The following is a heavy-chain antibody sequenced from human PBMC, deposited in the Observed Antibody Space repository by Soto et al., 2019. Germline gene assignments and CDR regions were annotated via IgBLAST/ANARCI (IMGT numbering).Heavy chain of an antibody. D-gene: IGHD2-15*01. CDR1: GYTFTSYD. CDR2: MNPNSGNT. CDR3: ARGGSRRYCSGGSCYPGD. J-gene: IGHJ4*02. Sequence: QVQLVQSGAEVKKPGASVKVSCKASGYTFTSYDINWVRQATGQGLEWMGWMNPNSGNTGYAQKCQGRLTMTRNTSISTAYVELRSLRSEDTAVYYCARGGSRRYCSGGSCYPGDWGQGTLVTVSS. V-gene: IGHV1-8*01.